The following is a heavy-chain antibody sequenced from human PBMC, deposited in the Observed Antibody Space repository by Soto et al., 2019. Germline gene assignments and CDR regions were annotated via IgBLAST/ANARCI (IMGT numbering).Heavy chain of an antibody. Sequence: ASVKVSCKASGYTFTGYYMHWVRQAPGQGLEWVGWINPNSGGTNYAQKFQGRVTMTRDTSISTAYMELSRLRSDDTAVYYCAREPGSYYDCNGMDVWGQGTPVTVSS. J-gene: IGHJ6*02. CDR3: AREPGSYYDCNGMDV. CDR2: INPNSGGT. CDR1: GYTFTGYY. V-gene: IGHV1-2*02. D-gene: IGHD1-26*01.